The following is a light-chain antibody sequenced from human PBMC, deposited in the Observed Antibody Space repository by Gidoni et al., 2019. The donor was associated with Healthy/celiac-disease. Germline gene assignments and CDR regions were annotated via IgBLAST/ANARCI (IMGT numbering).Light chain of an antibody. CDR3: QQSFSTPYT. Sequence: DIQMTQSPSSLSASVGDRVTITCRASQSISSYLNWYQQLPGKAPKLLIYTASSLQSGVPPRFSGSGSGTDFTLTISSLQPEDFATYYCQQSFSTPYTFGQXTKLEIK. V-gene: IGKV1-39*01. CDR1: QSISSY. J-gene: IGKJ2*01. CDR2: TAS.